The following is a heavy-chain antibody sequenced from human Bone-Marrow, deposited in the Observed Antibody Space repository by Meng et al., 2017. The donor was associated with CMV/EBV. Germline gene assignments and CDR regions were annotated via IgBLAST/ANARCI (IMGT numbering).Heavy chain of an antibody. V-gene: IGHV1-69*05. D-gene: IGHD6-6*01. CDR2: IIPIFGTA. J-gene: IGHJ6*02. CDR3: ARGGGIAARPSTVYYGMDV. CDR1: GGTFSSYA. Sequence: SVKVSCKASGGTFSSYAISWVRQAPGQGLEWMGGIIPIFGTANYAQKFQGRVTITTDESTSTAYMELSSLRSEDTAVYYCARGGGIAARPSTVYYGMDVWGQGTTVTFSS.